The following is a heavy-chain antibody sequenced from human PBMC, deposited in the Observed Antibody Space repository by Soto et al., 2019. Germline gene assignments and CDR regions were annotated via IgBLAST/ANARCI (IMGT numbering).Heavy chain of an antibody. V-gene: IGHV4-39*01. Sequence: QLQLQESGPGLVKPSETLSLTCTVSGGSISSSSYYWGWIRQPPGKGLEWIGSIYYSGSTYYNPSLKSRVPISVDTSKNQFSLKLSSVTAADTAVYYCATQGTGYCSGGSCSGNTGYYFDYWGQGTLVTVSS. CDR3: ATQGTGYCSGGSCSGNTGYYFDY. CDR2: IYYSGST. J-gene: IGHJ4*02. CDR1: GGSISSSSYY. D-gene: IGHD2-15*01.